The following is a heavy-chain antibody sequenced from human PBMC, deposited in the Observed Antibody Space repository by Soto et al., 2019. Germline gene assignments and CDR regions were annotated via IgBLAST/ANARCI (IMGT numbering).Heavy chain of an antibody. CDR3: AGGDGENIAGVLVPRPEETGLDF. J-gene: IGHJ6*04. CDR1: GFTFRIYA. D-gene: IGHD2-21*01. V-gene: IGHV3-30-3*01. Sequence: QVQLVESGGGVVQPGRSLRLSCAASGFTFRIYAMHWVRQAPGKGLECVAVISYDGSNKFYRDSVKGRFTISRDNSKNPLNRQITSLSKGDRLGNNWAGGDGENIAGVLVPRPEETGLDFWAKGT. CDR2: ISYDGSNK.